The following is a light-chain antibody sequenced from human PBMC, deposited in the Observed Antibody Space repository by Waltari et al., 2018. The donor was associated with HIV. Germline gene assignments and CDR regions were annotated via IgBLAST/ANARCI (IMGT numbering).Light chain of an antibody. CDR3: QQYNNWFL. CDR1: QSVSSN. V-gene: IGKV3-15*01. CDR2: GAS. Sequence: EIVMTQSPATLSVSPGERATLSCRASQSVSSNLAWYQQKPGQAPRLLIYGASTRATGIPARFSGSGSGTEFTLTISSLQSEDFAVYYCQQYNNWFLFGQGTKLEIK. J-gene: IGKJ2*01.